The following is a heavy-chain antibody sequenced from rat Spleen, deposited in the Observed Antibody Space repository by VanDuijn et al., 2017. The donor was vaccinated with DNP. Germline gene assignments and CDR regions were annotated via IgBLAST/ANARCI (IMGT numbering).Heavy chain of an antibody. J-gene: IGHJ3*01. CDR1: GFTFNKYG. CDR3: ATQRLGAAWFAY. D-gene: IGHD5-1*01. CDR2: ISTSGEYA. V-gene: IGHV5S13*01. Sequence: EVQLVESGGGLVQPGRSLKLSCAASGFTFNKYGMAWVRQAPTKGLEWVASISTSGEYAHYRDSVKGRFTISRDNAESTLYLQMDSLRSEDTATYYCATQRLGAAWFAYWGQGTLVTVSS.